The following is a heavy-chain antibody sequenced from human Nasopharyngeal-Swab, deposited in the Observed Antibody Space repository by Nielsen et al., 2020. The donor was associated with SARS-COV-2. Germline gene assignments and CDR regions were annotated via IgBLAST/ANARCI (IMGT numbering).Heavy chain of an antibody. CDR2: IYYSGST. CDR3: ARDGDGSGFDY. V-gene: IGHV4-30-4*01. Sequence: WIRQPPGKGLEWIGYIYYSGSTYYNPSLKSRVTISEDTSKNQFALKLSSVTAADTAVYYCARDGDGSGFDYWGQGTLVTVSS. D-gene: IGHD3-10*01. J-gene: IGHJ4*02.